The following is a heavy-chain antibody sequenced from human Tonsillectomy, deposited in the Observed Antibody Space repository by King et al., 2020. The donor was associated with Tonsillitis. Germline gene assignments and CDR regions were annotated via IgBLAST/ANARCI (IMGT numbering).Heavy chain of an antibody. CDR1: GFTINTYW. Sequence: VQLVESGGGLVQPGGSLRLSCAASGFTINTYWMSWVRQAPGKGLEWVANIKQDESEKCYVDSVKGRFTISRDNAKNSLYLQMNSLRAEDTAVYYCARATYCYNNSEHSHFNYWDRGTLVTVSS. CDR2: IKQDESEK. J-gene: IGHJ4*02. CDR3: ARATYCYNNSEHSHFNY. V-gene: IGHV3-7*03. D-gene: IGHD3-22*01.